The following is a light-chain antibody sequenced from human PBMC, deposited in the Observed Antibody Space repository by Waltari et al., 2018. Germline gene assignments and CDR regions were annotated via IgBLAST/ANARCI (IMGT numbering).Light chain of an antibody. Sequence: QSVLTQPPSASGTPGQRVTITCSGSRSNTGSNYVYWYQQLPGTTPKLLSYRNTQRPSGVPDRFSGSKSGTSAPLAISGLRSEDEADYYCAAWDDSLSVVFGGGTKLTVL. J-gene: IGLJ2*01. V-gene: IGLV1-47*01. CDR2: RNT. CDR1: RSNTGSNY. CDR3: AAWDDSLSVV.